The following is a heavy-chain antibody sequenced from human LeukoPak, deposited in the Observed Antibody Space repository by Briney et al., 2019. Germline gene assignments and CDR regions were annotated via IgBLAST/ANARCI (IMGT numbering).Heavy chain of an antibody. V-gene: IGHV1-18*01. Sequence: GASVKVSCKAPGYTFTSYGISWVRQAPGQGLEWMGWISAYNGNTNYAQKLQGRVTMTTDTSTSTAYMELRSLRSDDTAVYYCARDRPKATVTTFGFDYWGQGTLVTVSS. J-gene: IGHJ4*02. CDR2: ISAYNGNT. CDR3: ARDRPKATVTTFGFDY. CDR1: GYTFTSYG. D-gene: IGHD4-17*01.